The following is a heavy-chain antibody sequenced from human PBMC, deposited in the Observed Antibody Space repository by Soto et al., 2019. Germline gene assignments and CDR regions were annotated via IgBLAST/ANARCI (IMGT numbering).Heavy chain of an antibody. CDR3: ATSVLRYFDWLSPGQYFDY. CDR2: FDPEDGET. D-gene: IGHD3-9*01. J-gene: IGHJ4*02. CDR1: GYTLTELS. V-gene: IGHV1-24*01. Sequence: GASVKVSCKVSGYTLTELSMHWVRQAPGKGLEWMGGFDPEDGETIYAQKFQGRVTMTEDTSTDTAYMELSSLRSEDTAVYYCATSVLRYFDWLSPGQYFDYWGQGTLVTVSS.